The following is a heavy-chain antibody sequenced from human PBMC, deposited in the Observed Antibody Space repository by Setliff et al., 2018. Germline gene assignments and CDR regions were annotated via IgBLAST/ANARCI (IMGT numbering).Heavy chain of an antibody. CDR1: GYPFTSNS. Sequence: GASVKVSCKASGYPFTSNSMHWVRQAPGQRLEWMGWINAGNGYTKYSQKFQGRFTISRDDSKNTLLLQMNNLKTEDTALYYCTTAHYTGNSRTLDFWGPGTLVTVSS. V-gene: IGHV1-3*01. CDR3: TTAHYTGNSRTLDF. J-gene: IGHJ4*02. D-gene: IGHD1-26*01. CDR2: INAGNGYT.